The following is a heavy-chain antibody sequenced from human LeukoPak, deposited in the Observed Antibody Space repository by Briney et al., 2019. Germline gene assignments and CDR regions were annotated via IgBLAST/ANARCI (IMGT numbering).Heavy chain of an antibody. Sequence: RAGESLKISCKGSGYSFTSYWIGWVRQMPGKGLEWMGIIYPGDSDTRYSPSFQGQVTISADKSISTAYLQWSSLKASDTAMYYCATLRLLRYFDWLFDENWFDPWGQGTLVTVSS. V-gene: IGHV5-51*01. CDR3: ATLRLLRYFDWLFDENWFDP. J-gene: IGHJ5*02. CDR1: GYSFTSYW. CDR2: IYPGDSDT. D-gene: IGHD3-9*01.